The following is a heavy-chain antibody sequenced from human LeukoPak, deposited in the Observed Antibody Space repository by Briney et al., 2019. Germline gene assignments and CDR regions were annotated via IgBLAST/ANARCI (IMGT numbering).Heavy chain of an antibody. CDR1: GSSISSYY. CDR3: ARLGRNYPDAFDI. Sequence: PSETLSLTCTVSGSSISSYYWSWIRQPAGKGLEWIGRIYTSGSTNYNPSLKSRVTMSVDTSKNQFFLKLSSVTAADTAVYYCARLGRNYPDAFDIWGQGTMVTVSS. J-gene: IGHJ3*02. D-gene: IGHD5-24*01. V-gene: IGHV4-4*07. CDR2: IYTSGST.